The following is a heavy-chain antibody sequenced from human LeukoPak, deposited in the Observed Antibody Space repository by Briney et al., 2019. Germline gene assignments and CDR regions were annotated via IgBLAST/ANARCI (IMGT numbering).Heavy chain of an antibody. J-gene: IGHJ4*02. D-gene: IGHD2-21*02. V-gene: IGHV4-59*12. CDR1: GGSLSTYY. CDR3: ARTYCGGACYTLGKPFDY. CDR2: IYYSGST. Sequence: SETLSLTCTVSGGSLSTYYWSWIRQPPGKGLEWIGYIYYSGSTYYNPSLKSRVTISVDTSKKQFSLKLSSVTAADTAVYYCARTYCGGACYTLGKPFDYWGQGTLVTVSS.